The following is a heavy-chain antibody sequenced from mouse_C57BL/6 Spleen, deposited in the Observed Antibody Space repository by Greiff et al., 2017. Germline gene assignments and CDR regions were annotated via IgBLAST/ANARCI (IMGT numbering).Heavy chain of an antibody. J-gene: IGHJ4*01. CDR2: IYPRSGNT. V-gene: IGHV1-81*01. Sequence: VQLQESGAELARPGASVKLSCKASGYTFTSYGISWVKQSTGQGLEWIGEIYPRSGNTYYNEKFKGKATLTADKSSSTAYMELRSLTSEDSAVYFCARCGDYDGGTYAMDYWGQGTSVTVSS. CDR1: GYTFTSYG. CDR3: ARCGDYDGGTYAMDY. D-gene: IGHD2-4*01.